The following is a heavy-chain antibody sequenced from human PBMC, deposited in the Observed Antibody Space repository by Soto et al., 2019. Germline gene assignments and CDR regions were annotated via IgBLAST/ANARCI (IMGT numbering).Heavy chain of an antibody. J-gene: IGHJ6*02. CDR2: IYYSGST. CDR3: ARRYHYYYGMDV. CDR1: GGSISSYY. V-gene: IGHV4-59*08. Sequence: PSEILSLTCTVSGGSISSYYWSWIRQPPGKGLEWIGYIYYSGSTNYNPSLKSRVTISVDTSKNQFSLKLSSVTAADTAVYYCARRYHYYYGMDVWGQGTTVTVSS.